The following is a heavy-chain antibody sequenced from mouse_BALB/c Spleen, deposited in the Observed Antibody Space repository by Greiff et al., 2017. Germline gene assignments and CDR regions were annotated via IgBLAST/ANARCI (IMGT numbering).Heavy chain of an antibody. J-gene: IGHJ1*01. Sequence: VQRVESGAELVRPGASVKLSCKASGYTFTSYWINWVKQRPGQGLEWIGNIYPSDSYTNYNQKFKDKATLTVDKSSSTAYMQLSSPTSEDSAVYYCTREGYFDVWGAGTTVTVTS. CDR3: TREGYFDV. V-gene: IGHV1-69*02. CDR2: IYPSDSYT. CDR1: GYTFTSYW.